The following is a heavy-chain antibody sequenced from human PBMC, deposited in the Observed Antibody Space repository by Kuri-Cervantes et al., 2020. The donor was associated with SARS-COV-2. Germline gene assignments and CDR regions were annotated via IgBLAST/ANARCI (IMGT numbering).Heavy chain of an antibody. CDR1: GGSISSSSYY. Sequence: ESLKISCTVSGGSISSSSYYWGWIRQPPGKGLEWIGSIYYSGSTYYNPSLKSRVTISVDMSKNQFSLELTSVTAADTAVYYCGRDLGSSSDYWGQGTLVTVSS. V-gene: IGHV4-39*07. J-gene: IGHJ4*02. CDR3: GRDLGSSSDY. D-gene: IGHD1-26*01. CDR2: IYYSGST.